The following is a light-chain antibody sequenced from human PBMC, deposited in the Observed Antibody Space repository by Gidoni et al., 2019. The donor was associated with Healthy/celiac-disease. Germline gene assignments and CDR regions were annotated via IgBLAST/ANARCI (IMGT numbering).Light chain of an antibody. V-gene: IGKV3-11*01. CDR1: QSVSSH. J-gene: IGKJ4*01. CDR2: DAS. CDR3: QQRSNWPR. Sequence: EILFTQSPATLSSFPGERATLSCRPSQSVSSHYAWYQQKPGQAPRLLNDDASNRATGIPARCSGSGSGTYFTLTISSLEHEDFADYYCQQRSNWPRFGGGTKVEIK.